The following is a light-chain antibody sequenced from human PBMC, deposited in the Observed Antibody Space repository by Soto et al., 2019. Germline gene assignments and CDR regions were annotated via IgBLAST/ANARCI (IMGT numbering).Light chain of an antibody. CDR2: WAS. Sequence: DIVMTQSPDSLAVSLGERPTINCKSSQSVLYSSNNKNYLAWYQQKPGQPPKLLIYWASTRESGVPDRFSGSGSGTDFTLTISSLQAEDGAVYYCQQYYSTPRTFGQGTKVEIK. J-gene: IGKJ1*01. CDR1: QSVLYSSNNKNY. CDR3: QQYYSTPRT. V-gene: IGKV4-1*01.